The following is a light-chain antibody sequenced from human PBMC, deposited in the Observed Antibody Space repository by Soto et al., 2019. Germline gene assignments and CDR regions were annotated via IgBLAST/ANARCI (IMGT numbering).Light chain of an antibody. Sequence: DIQLTQSPSFLSASVGDRVTITCRASQGISSYLARYQQKPGKAPKLLIYAASTLQSGVPSRFSGSGSGTEFTLTISSPQPEDFGTYYCQQLTSYPYFTFGPGTKVDIK. CDR1: QGISSY. CDR2: AAS. CDR3: QQLTSYPYFT. J-gene: IGKJ3*01. V-gene: IGKV1-9*01.